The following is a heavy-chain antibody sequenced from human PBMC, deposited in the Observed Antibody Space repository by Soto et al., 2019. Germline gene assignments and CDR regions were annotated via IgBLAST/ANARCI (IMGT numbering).Heavy chain of an antibody. Sequence: SETLSLTCTVSGGSISSSTDYWAWIRQPPGKGLEWIGSIYYSGITYYNPSLKSRVTISVDTSKDQFSLKLISVTAADTAIYYCARSPAGLRFLEWLYAGGWLAPWGQGTLGTVS. CDR1: GGSISSSTDY. V-gene: IGHV4-39*01. CDR3: ARSPAGLRFLEWLYAGGWLAP. J-gene: IGHJ5*02. CDR2: IYYSGIT. D-gene: IGHD3-3*01.